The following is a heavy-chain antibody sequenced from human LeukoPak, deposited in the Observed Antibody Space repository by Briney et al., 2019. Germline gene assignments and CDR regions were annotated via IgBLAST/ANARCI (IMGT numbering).Heavy chain of an antibody. V-gene: IGHV3-9*01. CDR2: ISWNSGSI. CDR1: GFTFDDYA. J-gene: IGHJ6*02. CDR3: AKGIAARPIIYYYYGMDV. D-gene: IGHD6-6*01. Sequence: GGSLRLSCAASGFTFDDYAMHWVRQAPGKGLEWVSGISWNSGSIGYADSVKGRFTISRDNTKNSLYLQMNSLRAEDTALYYCAKGIAARPIIYYYYGMDVWGQGTTVTVSS.